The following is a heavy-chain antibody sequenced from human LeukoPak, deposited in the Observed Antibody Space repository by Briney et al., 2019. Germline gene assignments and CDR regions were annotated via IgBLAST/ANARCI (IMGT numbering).Heavy chain of an antibody. CDR3: ARPQYDILTGYREYYFDY. J-gene: IGHJ4*02. Sequence: ASVKVSCKASGGTVSSYAISWVRQAPGQGLEWMGGIIPIFGTANYAQKFQGRVTITADESTSTAYMELSSLRSEDTAVYYCARPQYDILTGYREYYFDYWGQGTLVTVSS. D-gene: IGHD3-9*01. V-gene: IGHV1-69*13. CDR2: IIPIFGTA. CDR1: GGTVSSYA.